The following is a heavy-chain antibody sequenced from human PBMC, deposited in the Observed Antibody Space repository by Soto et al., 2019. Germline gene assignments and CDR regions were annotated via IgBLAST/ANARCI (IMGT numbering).Heavy chain of an antibody. D-gene: IGHD2-15*01. CDR1: GYPFLSYD. V-gene: IGHV1-8*01. Sequence: ASVKVSCKTSGYPFLSYDIHWVRQATGQGLEWMGWMNPNSGNTGYAQKFQGRVTMTRNTSISTAYMELSSLRSEDTAMYYCARVYCSGGSCYGIDYWGQGTLVTVSS. CDR2: MNPNSGNT. J-gene: IGHJ4*02. CDR3: ARVYCSGGSCYGIDY.